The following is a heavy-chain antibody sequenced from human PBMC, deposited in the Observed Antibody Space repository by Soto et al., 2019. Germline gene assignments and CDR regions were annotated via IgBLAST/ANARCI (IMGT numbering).Heavy chain of an antibody. CDR2: INSDGSST. CDR1: GFTFSGYW. J-gene: IGHJ6*02. Sequence: GGSLRLSCAASGFTFSGYWMHWVRQAPGKGLVWVSRINSDGSSTSYADSVKGRFTISRDNAKNTLYLQTNSLRAEDTAVYYCARSDAYRVAAAWDYYYGMDVWGQGTTVTVSS. V-gene: IGHV3-74*01. D-gene: IGHD6-13*01. CDR3: ARSDAYRVAAAWDYYYGMDV.